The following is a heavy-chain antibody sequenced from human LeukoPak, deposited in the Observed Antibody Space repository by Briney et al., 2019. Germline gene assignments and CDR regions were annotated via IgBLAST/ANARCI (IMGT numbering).Heavy chain of an antibody. J-gene: IGHJ4*02. CDR1: GGSISSYY. D-gene: IGHD5-18*01. CDR3: ARGGTYSHTARGYFDY. Sequence: SETLSLTCTVSGGSISSYYWSWIRQPPGKGLEWIGYIYYSGSTNYNPSLKSRVTISVDTSKNQFSLKLSSVTAADTAVYYCARGGTYSHTARGYFDYWGQGTLVTVSS. CDR2: IYYSGST. V-gene: IGHV4-59*01.